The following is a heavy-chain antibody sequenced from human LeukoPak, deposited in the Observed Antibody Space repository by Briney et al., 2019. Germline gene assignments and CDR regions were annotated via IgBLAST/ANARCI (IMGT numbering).Heavy chain of an antibody. D-gene: IGHD7-27*01. J-gene: IGHJ3*02. CDR2: IIPGNGKT. Sequence: RASVKVSCKASGYSFITYDMYWVRQAPGQRLEWMGWIIPGNGKTKYSQKFQGRVSITRDTSATTVYMDLSSLRSEDTAVHYCARDGVVGTGIAFDIWGQGTMVTVSS. CDR3: ARDGVVGTGIAFDI. CDR1: GYSFITYD. V-gene: IGHV1-3*01.